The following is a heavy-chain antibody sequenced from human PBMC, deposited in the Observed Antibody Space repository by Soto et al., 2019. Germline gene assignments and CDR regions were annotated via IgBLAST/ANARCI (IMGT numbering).Heavy chain of an antibody. CDR2: IFYTGST. CDR3: ARAIPGYYYGMDV. V-gene: IGHV4-31*03. CDR1: GGSISSGGHY. Sequence: LSLTCTVSGGSISSGGHYWNWIRQHPGKGLEWIGYIFYTGSTNYNPPLKSRVIISVDTSRNQFSLKLTSVTAADTALYYCARAIPGYYYGMDVWGQGTTVTVSS. J-gene: IGHJ6*02. D-gene: IGHD2-21*01.